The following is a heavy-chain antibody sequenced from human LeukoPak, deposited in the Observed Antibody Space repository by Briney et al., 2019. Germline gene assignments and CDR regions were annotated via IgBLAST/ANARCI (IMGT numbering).Heavy chain of an antibody. J-gene: IGHJ4*02. CDR3: AKEVHPYYSGTYYFDY. Sequence: PGGSLRLSCVGSGFTFSSYGMHWVRQAAGKGLEWVAFIRHDGSNEYYADSVKGRFTVSRDNSKNTLSLQMNSLRVEEMAVYYCAKEVHPYYSGTYYFDYWGRGTLVTVSS. CDR2: IRHDGSNE. V-gene: IGHV3-30*02. D-gene: IGHD3-10*01. CDR1: GFTFSSYG.